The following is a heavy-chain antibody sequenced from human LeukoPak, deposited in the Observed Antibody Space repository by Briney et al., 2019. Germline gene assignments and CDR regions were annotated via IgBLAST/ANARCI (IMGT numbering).Heavy chain of an antibody. CDR3: ARDLSANGYDGLDY. D-gene: IGHD5-12*01. J-gene: IGHJ4*02. Sequence: TGGSLRLSCAASGFSFNTYAMNWVRQAPGKGLEWVSSISPTSTYIYYADSWKGRFTISRDNAKNSLYLQMNSLRAEDTAVYYCARDLSANGYDGLDYWGQGTLVTVSS. CDR1: GFSFNTYA. CDR2: ISPTSTYI. V-gene: IGHV3-21*04.